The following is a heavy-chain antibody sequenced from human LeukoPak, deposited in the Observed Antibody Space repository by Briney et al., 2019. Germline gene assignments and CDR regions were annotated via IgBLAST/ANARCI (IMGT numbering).Heavy chain of an antibody. Sequence: KPSETLSLTCTVSGGSISSSSYYWGWIRQPPGKGLEWIGSIYYSGSTYYNPSLKSRVTISVDTSKNQFSLKLSSVTAADTAVYYCARDRDSYGYYDYWGQGTLVTVSS. J-gene: IGHJ4*02. D-gene: IGHD5-18*01. CDR1: GGSISSSSYY. CDR3: ARDRDSYGYYDY. V-gene: IGHV4-39*02. CDR2: IYYSGST.